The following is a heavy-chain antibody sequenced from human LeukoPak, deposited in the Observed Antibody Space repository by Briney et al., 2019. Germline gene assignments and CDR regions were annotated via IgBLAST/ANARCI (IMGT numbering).Heavy chain of an antibody. Sequence: SETLSLTCTVSGGSISRNYWSWIRQPPGKGLEWIGYIYSSGSTNYNPSLKSRVTISVDTSKNQFSLNLSSVTAADTAVYYCARDQPTGHYWGQGTLVTVSS. V-gene: IGHV4-59*01. D-gene: IGHD3-10*01. CDR1: GGSISRNY. J-gene: IGHJ4*02. CDR2: IYSSGST. CDR3: ARDQPTGHY.